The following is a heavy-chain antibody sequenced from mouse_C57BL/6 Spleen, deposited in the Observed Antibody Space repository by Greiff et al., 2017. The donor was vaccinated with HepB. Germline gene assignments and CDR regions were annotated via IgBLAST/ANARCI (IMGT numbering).Heavy chain of an antibody. CDR2: INPNNGGT. V-gene: IGHV1-22*01. Sequence: EVQLQQSGPELVKPGASVKMSCKASGYTFTDYNMHWVKQSHGKSLEWIGYINPNNGGTSYNQKFKGKATLTVNKSSSTAYMELRSLTSEDSAVYYCARWISYYSKGPYAMDYWGQGTSVTVSS. CDR3: ARWISYYSKGPYAMDY. D-gene: IGHD2-5*01. J-gene: IGHJ4*01. CDR1: GYTFTDYN.